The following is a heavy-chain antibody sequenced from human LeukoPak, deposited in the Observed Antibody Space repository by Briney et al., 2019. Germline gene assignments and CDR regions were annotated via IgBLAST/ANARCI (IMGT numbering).Heavy chain of an antibody. CDR2: ISGSGGST. Sequence: GGSLRLSCAASGFTFSSYGMSWVRQAPGKGLEWVSAISGSGGSTYYADSVKGRFTISRDNSKNTLYLQMNSLRAEDTAVYYCAKDVATMVPRDYNWFDPWGQGTLVTVSS. J-gene: IGHJ5*02. CDR3: AKDVATMVPRDYNWFDP. D-gene: IGHD3-10*01. CDR1: GFTFSSYG. V-gene: IGHV3-23*01.